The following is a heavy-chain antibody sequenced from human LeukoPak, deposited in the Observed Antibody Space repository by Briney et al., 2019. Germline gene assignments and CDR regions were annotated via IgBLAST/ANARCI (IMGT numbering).Heavy chain of an antibody. CDR1: GFTFSSYA. Sequence: HAGGSLRLSCAASGFTFSSYAMSWVRQAPGKGLEWISAISGNAGTTYYADSVKGRFTISRDNSKNTLYLQMSSLRADDTAIYYCAKTRPLLDSWGQGTLVTVSS. CDR2: ISGNAGTT. CDR3: AKTRPLLDS. V-gene: IGHV3-23*01. J-gene: IGHJ4*02.